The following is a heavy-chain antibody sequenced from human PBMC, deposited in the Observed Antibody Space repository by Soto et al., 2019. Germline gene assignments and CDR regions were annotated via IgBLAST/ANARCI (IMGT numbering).Heavy chain of an antibody. CDR1: GGSISSYY. V-gene: IGHV4-59*01. J-gene: IGHJ5*02. D-gene: IGHD2-15*01. Sequence: SETLSLTCTVSGGSISSYYWSWIRQPPGKGLEWIGYIYYSGSTNYNPSLKSRVTISVDTSKNQFSLKLSSVTAADTAVYYCARDKSGYCSGGSCYFDWFDPWGQGTLVTVSS. CDR3: ARDKSGYCSGGSCYFDWFDP. CDR2: IYYSGST.